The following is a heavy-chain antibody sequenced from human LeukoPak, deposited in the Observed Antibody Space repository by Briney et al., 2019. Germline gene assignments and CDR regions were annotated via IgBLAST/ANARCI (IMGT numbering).Heavy chain of an antibody. CDR2: IYYSRST. CDR1: GGSISSHY. V-gene: IGHV4-59*11. CDR3: ARDLSSSWYWFDP. D-gene: IGHD6-13*01. J-gene: IGHJ5*02. Sequence: SETLSLTCTVSGGSISSHYWSWIRQPPGKGLEWFGYIYYSRSTNYNPSLKSRVTISVDTSKTQFSLKLSSVTAADTAVYYCARDLSSSWYWFDPWGQGTLVTVSS.